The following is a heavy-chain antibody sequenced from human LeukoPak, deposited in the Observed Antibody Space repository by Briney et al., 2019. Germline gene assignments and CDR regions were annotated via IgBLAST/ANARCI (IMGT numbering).Heavy chain of an antibody. CDR3: AAARVTLGLGIEVVGTGFDY. Sequence: ASVKVSCKASGLTSSSSAVQWVRQARGQRPEWIGYILIGNGETDYAENFQERVTLSRDVSTSTAFLELSGLRSEDTAVYFCAAARVTLGLGIEVVGTGFDYWGQGTLVTVSS. CDR2: ILIGNGET. CDR1: GLTSSSSA. D-gene: IGHD6-19*01. J-gene: IGHJ4*02. V-gene: IGHV1-58*01.